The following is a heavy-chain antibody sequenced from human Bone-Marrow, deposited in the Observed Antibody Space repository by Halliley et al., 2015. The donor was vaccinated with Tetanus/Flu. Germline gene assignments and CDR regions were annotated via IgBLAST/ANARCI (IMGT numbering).Heavy chain of an antibody. V-gene: IGHV4-38-2*01. CDR2: IYFSGST. CDR3: ARVGEGGFGAHSYGLDV. D-gene: IGHD1-26*01. Sequence: TLSLTCGVSDYSISFGYYWGWIRQPPGKGLEWIGEIYFSGSTNYNPSLKSRVTISLDKSKNQFSLNLSSVTAADTALYYCARVGEGGFGAHSYGLDVWGQGTMGTLSS. CDR1: DYSISFGYY. J-gene: IGHJ6*01.